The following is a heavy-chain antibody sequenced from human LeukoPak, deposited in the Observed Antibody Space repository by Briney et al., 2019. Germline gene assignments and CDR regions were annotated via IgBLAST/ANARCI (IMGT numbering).Heavy chain of an antibody. J-gene: IGHJ4*02. CDR1: GFTFSSYA. CDR2: INGDGSST. D-gene: IGHD6-6*01. Sequence: GGSLRLSCSASGFTFSSYAMHWVRQAPGKGLVWVSRINGDGSSTSYADSVRGRVTISRDYAKNTLYLQMISLRAEDTAVYYCARGSSSNPYYYEYWGQGTLVTVSS. V-gene: IGHV3-74*01. CDR3: ARGSSSNPYYYEY.